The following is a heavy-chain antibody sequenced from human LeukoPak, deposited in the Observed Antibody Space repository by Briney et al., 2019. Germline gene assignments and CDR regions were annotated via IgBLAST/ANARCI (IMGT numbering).Heavy chain of an antibody. Sequence: GGSLRLSCAASGSTFSRYWMSWVRQTPQKGLEWVANIKQDGSETYYVDSVKGRFTISRDNAKNSLYLQMNSLRVEDTAVYYCALTAAVFDYSYYYGMDVWGQGTAVTVSS. V-gene: IGHV3-7*03. CDR1: GSTFSRYW. J-gene: IGHJ6*02. D-gene: IGHD6-13*01. CDR3: ALTAAVFDYSYYYGMDV. CDR2: IKQDGSET.